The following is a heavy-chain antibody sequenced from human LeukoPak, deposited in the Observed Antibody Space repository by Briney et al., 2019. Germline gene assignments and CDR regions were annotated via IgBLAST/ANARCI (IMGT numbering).Heavy chain of an antibody. CDR1: GYTFTSYG. D-gene: IGHD2-15*01. V-gene: IGHV1-18*01. J-gene: IGHJ4*02. Sequence: ASVKVSCKASGYTFTSYGISWVRQAPGQGLEWMGWISAYNGNTNYAQKLQGRVTMTTDTSTSTAYMELRSLRSDDTAVYYCAREWGTPPPQTLDYWGQGTLVTVSS. CDR2: ISAYNGNT. CDR3: AREWGTPPPQTLDY.